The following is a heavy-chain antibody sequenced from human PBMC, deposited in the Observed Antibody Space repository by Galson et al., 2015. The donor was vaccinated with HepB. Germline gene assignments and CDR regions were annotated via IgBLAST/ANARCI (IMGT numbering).Heavy chain of an antibody. D-gene: IGHD6-19*01. CDR2: ITPSGDNT. Sequence: SLRLSCAASGFTFSYYAMSWVRQAPGKGLEWVSAITPSGDNTFSADSMKGRFIISRDNSQNTLVLQLNSLRPDDTAIYFCAKVFPEKTDGWYRQALYYFDSWGQGTRVTVSS. V-gene: IGHV3-23*01. CDR3: AKVFPEKTDGWYRQALYYFDS. J-gene: IGHJ4*02. CDR1: GFTFSYYA.